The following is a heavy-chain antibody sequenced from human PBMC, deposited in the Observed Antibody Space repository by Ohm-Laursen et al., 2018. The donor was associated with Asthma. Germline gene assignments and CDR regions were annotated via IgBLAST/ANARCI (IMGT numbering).Heavy chain of an antibody. D-gene: IGHD3-9*01. CDR2: MHSSGGA. CDR3: ARLDWVRSMFDS. V-gene: IGHV4-59*02. J-gene: IGHJ4*02. CDR1: GGSVSGYY. Sequence: SETLSLTCAVSGGSVSGYYWSWIRQPPGRGLEWIAYMHSSGGANYNPSLQSRVTLSVDTSNNRVSLRLSSVTAADTALYFCARLDWVRSMFDSWGPGIQVLVSS.